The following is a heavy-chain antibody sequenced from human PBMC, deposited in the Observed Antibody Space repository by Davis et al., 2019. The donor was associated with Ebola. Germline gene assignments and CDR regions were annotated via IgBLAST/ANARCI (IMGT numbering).Heavy chain of an antibody. V-gene: IGHV1-2*04. J-gene: IGHJ4*02. CDR3: AVDILTAVDY. D-gene: IGHD3-9*01. CDR1: GYTFTGYY. CDR2: INPNSGGT. Sequence: ASVKVSRKASGYTFTGYYMHWLRQAPGQGLEWMGWINPNSGGTNYAQKFQGWVTMTRDTSISTAYMELSRLRSEDTAVYYCAVDILTAVDYWGQGTLVTVSS.